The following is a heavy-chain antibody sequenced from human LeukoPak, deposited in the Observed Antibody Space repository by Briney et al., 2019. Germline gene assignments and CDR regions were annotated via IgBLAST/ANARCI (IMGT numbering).Heavy chain of an antibody. J-gene: IGHJ4*02. Sequence: GGSLRLSCAASGFTLSIYAMSWVRQAPGKGLEWVSATSSSDAGTYYADSVRGRFTISRDNSKNTLYLQMNSLRAEDTAVYYCARGPYYYDSSIIDYWGQGTLVTVSS. D-gene: IGHD3-22*01. CDR1: GFTLSIYA. CDR3: ARGPYYYDSSIIDY. V-gene: IGHV3-23*01. CDR2: TSSSDAGT.